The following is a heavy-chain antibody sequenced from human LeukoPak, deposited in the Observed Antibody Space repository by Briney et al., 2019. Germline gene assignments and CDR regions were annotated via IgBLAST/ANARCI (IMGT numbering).Heavy chain of an antibody. CDR3: XSXYIXVNYYYHIDV. CDR2: INGSGVRT. V-gene: IGHV3-23*01. CDR1: GLTFSSYA. J-gene: IGHJ6*03. Sequence: GGSLRLSCAASGLTFSSYAMGWVRQAPGKGLEWVSTINGSGVRTYYADSVKGRFTISRDNSKNTLYLQMNSLRVEDTAVYYCXSXYIXVNYYYHIDVWGTGTTVIVSS. D-gene: IGHD5-18*01.